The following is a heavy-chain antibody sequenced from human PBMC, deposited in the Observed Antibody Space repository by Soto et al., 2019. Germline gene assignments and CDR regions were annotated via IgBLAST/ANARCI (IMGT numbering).Heavy chain of an antibody. Sequence: EVQLVESGGGLVQPGGSLRLSCAASGFTFSSYSMNWVRQAPGKGLEWVSYISSSSSTIYYADSVKGRFTISRDNAKNSLYLQMNSLRDEDTAVYYCARDGFWGGYYTGTYYYYGMDVWGQGTTVTVSS. CDR3: ARDGFWGGYYTGTYYYYGMDV. D-gene: IGHD3-3*01. CDR1: GFTFSSYS. V-gene: IGHV3-48*02. J-gene: IGHJ6*02. CDR2: ISSSSSTI.